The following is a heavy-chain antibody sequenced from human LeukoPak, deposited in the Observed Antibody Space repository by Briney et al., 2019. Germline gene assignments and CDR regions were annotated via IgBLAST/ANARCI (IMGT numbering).Heavy chain of an antibody. D-gene: IGHD5-24*01. J-gene: IGHJ3*02. V-gene: IGHV1-46*01. CDR1: GYTFTSYY. CDR3: ARGVEMATNGGAFDI. Sequence: ASVKVSCKASGYTFTSYYMHWVRQAPGQGLEWMGIINPSGGSTSYAQKFQGRVTMTRDTSTSTVYMELSSLRSEGTAVYYCARGVEMATNGGAFDIWGQGTMVTVSS. CDR2: INPSGGST.